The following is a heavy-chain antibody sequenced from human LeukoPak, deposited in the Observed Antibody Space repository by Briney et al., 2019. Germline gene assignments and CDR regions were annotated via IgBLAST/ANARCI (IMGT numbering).Heavy chain of an antibody. V-gene: IGHV4-30-2*01. Sequence: SQTLSLTCAVSGGSISSGGYSWSWIRQPPGKGLEWIGYIYHSGSTYYNPSLKSRVTISVDRSKNQFSLKLSSVTAADTAVYYCARGGRWVGATWNWFDPWGQGTLVTVSS. J-gene: IGHJ5*02. CDR3: ARGGRWVGATWNWFDP. CDR1: GGSISSGGYS. D-gene: IGHD1-26*01. CDR2: IYHSGST.